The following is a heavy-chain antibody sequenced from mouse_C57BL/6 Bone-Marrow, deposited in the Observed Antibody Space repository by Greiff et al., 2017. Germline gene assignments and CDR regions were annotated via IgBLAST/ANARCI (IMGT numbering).Heavy chain of an antibody. CDR1: GFSFNTYA. CDR3: VRHDGYLTFAY. V-gene: IGHV10-1*01. CDR2: IRSKSNNYAT. Sequence: DVQLVESGGGLVQPKGSLKLSCAASGFSFNTYAMNWVRQAPGKGLEWVARIRSKSNNYATYYADSVKDRFTISRDDSESMLYLQMNNLKTEDTAMYYCVRHDGYLTFAYWGQGTLVTVSA. D-gene: IGHD2-3*01. J-gene: IGHJ3*01.